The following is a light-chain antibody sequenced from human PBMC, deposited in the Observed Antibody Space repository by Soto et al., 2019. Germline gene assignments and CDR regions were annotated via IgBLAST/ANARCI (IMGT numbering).Light chain of an antibody. CDR3: SSFASSNTAV. CDR1: SSDVGSYNY. J-gene: IGLJ2*01. V-gene: IGLV2-14*01. Sequence: QSALTQPASVSGSPGQSITMSCTGTSSDVGSYNYVCWYQQYPGQAPKLMIYDVTNRPSWVSNRFSGSKSGNTASLTISGLQAEDEADDYCSSFASSNTAVFGGGTKLTVL. CDR2: DVT.